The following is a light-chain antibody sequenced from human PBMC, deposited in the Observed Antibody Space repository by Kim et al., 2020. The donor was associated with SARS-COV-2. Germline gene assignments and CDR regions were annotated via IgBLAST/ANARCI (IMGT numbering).Light chain of an antibody. V-gene: IGKV3-15*01. CDR3: QQYNTWPPYT. Sequence: VCPGRRAALSCRASQSVSNNLAWYQQKPGQAPRLLIYGASTRATDIPARFSGSGSGTEFTLTITSLQSEDFAVYYCQQYNTWPPYTFGQGTKLEI. J-gene: IGKJ2*01. CDR1: QSVSNN. CDR2: GAS.